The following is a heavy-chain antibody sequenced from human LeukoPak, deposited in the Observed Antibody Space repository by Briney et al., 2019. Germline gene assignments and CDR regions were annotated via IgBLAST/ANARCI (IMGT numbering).Heavy chain of an antibody. CDR3: ANPGVVRPGIAGRSVTYYFDY. CDR2: IRYDGSNK. Sequence: GGSLRLSCAASGFTFSSYGMHWVRQAPGKGLEWVAFIRYDGSNKYYADSVKGRFTISRDNSKNTLYLQMNSLRAEDTAVYYCANPGVVRPGIAGRSVTYYFDYWGQGTLVTVSS. D-gene: IGHD6-13*01. V-gene: IGHV3-30*02. J-gene: IGHJ4*02. CDR1: GFTFSSYG.